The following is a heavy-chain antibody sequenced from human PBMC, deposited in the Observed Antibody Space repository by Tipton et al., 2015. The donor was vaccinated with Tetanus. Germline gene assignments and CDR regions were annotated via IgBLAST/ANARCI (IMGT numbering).Heavy chain of an antibody. CDR3: AKGYYDFWSGYPPRGLDP. Sequence: SLRLSCAVSGFTFDNYAMHWVRQAPGRGLEWVSGISWNSAIIGYADSVKGRFTISRDNSNNTLYLQMNSLRAEDSAVYYCAKGYYDFWSGYPPRGLDPWGQGTLVTVSS. D-gene: IGHD3-3*01. J-gene: IGHJ5*02. CDR1: GFTFDNYA. V-gene: IGHV3-9*01. CDR2: ISWNSAII.